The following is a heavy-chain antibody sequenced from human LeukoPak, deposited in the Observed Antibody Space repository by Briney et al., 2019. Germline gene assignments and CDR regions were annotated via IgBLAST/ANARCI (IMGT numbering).Heavy chain of an antibody. CDR3: AGGRRSSSSPPVNWCDP. D-gene: IGHD6-6*01. V-gene: IGHV4-34*01. J-gene: IGHJ5*02. Sequence: SETLSLTCAVYGGSFSGYYWSWIRQPPGKGLEWSGEINHSGSTNYNPSVKGRVTISVDTSKNQFSLKLSSVTAADTAVYYCAGGRRSSSSPPVNWCDPGGQGTLVSVST. CDR1: GGSFSGYY. CDR2: INHSGST.